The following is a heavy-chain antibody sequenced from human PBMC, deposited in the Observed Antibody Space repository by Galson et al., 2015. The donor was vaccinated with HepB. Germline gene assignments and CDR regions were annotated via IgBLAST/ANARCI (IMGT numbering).Heavy chain of an antibody. CDR2: ISYDGSNK. D-gene: IGHD2/OR15-2a*01. V-gene: IGHV3-30*18. CDR3: AKDPYLYSGLASTMAGFDY. Sequence: SLRLSCAASGFTFSNYGMHWVRQAPGKGLEWVAVISYDGSNKYYADSVKGRFTISRDNSKNTLYLQMNSLRAEDTALYYCAKDPYLYSGLASTMAGFDYWGQGTLVTVSS. CDR1: GFTFSNYG. J-gene: IGHJ4*02.